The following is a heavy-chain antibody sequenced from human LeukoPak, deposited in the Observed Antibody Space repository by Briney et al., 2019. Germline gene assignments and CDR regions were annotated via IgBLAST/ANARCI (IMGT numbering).Heavy chain of an antibody. Sequence: GGSLRLSCAASGFTFSSYWMSWVRQAPGKGLEWVANIKQDGSEKYYVDSVKGRFTISRDSAKNSLYLQMNSLRAEDTAVYYCASLSYGRLYCYFDYWGQGTLVTVSS. CDR3: ASLSYGRLYCYFDY. CDR1: GFTFSSYW. J-gene: IGHJ4*02. V-gene: IGHV3-7*01. D-gene: IGHD2-8*02. CDR2: IKQDGSEK.